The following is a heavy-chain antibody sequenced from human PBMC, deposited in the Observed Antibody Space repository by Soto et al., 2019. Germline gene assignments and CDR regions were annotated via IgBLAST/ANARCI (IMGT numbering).Heavy chain of an antibody. Sequence: PGGSLRLSCAASGFTFSSYWMSWVRQAPGKGLEWVANIKQDGSEKYYVDSVKGRFTISRDNAKNSLYLQMNSLRAEDTAVYYCARDGQLVINYFDYWGQGTLGTVSS. CDR1: GFTFSSYW. CDR2: IKQDGSEK. D-gene: IGHD6-13*01. V-gene: IGHV3-7*01. CDR3: ARDGQLVINYFDY. J-gene: IGHJ4*02.